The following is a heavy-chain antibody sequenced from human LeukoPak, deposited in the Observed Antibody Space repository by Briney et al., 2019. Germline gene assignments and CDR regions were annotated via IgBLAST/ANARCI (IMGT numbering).Heavy chain of an antibody. Sequence: GGSLRLSSAASGFTFSSYGMHWVREAPGKGLGWVAVILNDGIIKYYADSLKGRFTISRDNSKNTLYMQMNRLRTEDTAVYYCANLFSDGYNTALDYWGQGTLVTV. CDR1: GFTFSSYG. V-gene: IGHV3-30*18. CDR3: ANLFSDGYNTALDY. J-gene: IGHJ4*02. CDR2: ILNDGIIK. D-gene: IGHD5-24*01.